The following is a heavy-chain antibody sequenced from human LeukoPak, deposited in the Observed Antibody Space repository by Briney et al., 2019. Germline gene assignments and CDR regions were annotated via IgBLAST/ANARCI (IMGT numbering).Heavy chain of an antibody. J-gene: IGHJ6*02. Sequence: SETLSLTCTVSVGSLSSYYWSWIRQPPGKGLEWIGYIYYSGSTNYNPSLKSRVTISVDTSKNQFSLKLSSVTAADTAVYYCARWRAAAPTFYYYYGMDVWGQGTTVTVSS. CDR2: IYYSGST. D-gene: IGHD6-13*01. CDR3: ARWRAAAPTFYYYYGMDV. CDR1: VGSLSSYY. V-gene: IGHV4-59*01.